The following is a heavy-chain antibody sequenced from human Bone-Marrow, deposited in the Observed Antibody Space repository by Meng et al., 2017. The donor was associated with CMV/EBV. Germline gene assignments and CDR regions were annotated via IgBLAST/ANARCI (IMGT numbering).Heavy chain of an antibody. CDR1: GGSFSGYY. J-gene: IGHJ3*02. Sequence: SDTLSLTFAVYGGSFSGYYWSWIHQPPGKGLEWIGEINHSGSTNYNPSLKSRVTISVDTSKNQFSLKLSSVTAADTAVYYCARRRALLFGVIRRGAFDIWGQGTMVTVSS. CDR3: ARRRALLFGVIRRGAFDI. V-gene: IGHV4-34*01. D-gene: IGHD3-3*01. CDR2: INHSGST.